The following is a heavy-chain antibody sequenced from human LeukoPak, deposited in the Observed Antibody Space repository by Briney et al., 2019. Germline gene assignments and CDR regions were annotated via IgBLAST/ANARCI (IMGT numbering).Heavy chain of an antibody. CDR1: GYTFTSYG. V-gene: IGHV1-18*01. D-gene: IGHD2-2*01. Sequence: ASVKVSCKASGYTFTSYGISWVRQAPGQGLEWMGWISAYNGNTNYAQKLQGRVTMSTDTSTSTAYMELRSLRSDDTAVYYCASPYRVVPAAIQRDYYYYGMGVWGQGTTVTVSS. J-gene: IGHJ6*02. CDR2: ISAYNGNT. CDR3: ASPYRVVPAAIQRDYYYYGMGV.